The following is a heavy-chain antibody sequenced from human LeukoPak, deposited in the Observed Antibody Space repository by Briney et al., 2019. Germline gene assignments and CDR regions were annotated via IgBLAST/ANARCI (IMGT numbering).Heavy chain of an antibody. CDR1: GFTFSSSE. V-gene: IGHV3-48*03. CDR3: ARDTVNGPSVISLDL. D-gene: IGHD2-8*01. J-gene: IGHJ4*01. CDR2: ISGDGNTK. Sequence: PGGSLRLSCAVSGFTFSSSEMNWVRQAPGKGPEWVSRISGDGNTKYYAETVWGRFTMSRDNAKNLLFLQMNSLRDEDTAVYYCARDTVNGPSVISLDLWGQRALPTVSS.